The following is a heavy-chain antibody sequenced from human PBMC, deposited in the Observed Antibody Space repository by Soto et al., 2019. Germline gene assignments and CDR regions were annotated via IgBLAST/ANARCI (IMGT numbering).Heavy chain of an antibody. Sequence: QVQLQQWGAGLLRPSETLSLTCAVLNGSLSGFYWSWIRQPPGKGLEWIGEIKDTGSTNYNPSLKSRVIMSLDKSKRQFSLKLSSVTAADTAIYYCASGRNWGQGTLVTVSS. J-gene: IGHJ4*02. CDR2: IKDTGST. V-gene: IGHV4-34*01. CDR3: ASGRN. CDR1: NGSLSGFY.